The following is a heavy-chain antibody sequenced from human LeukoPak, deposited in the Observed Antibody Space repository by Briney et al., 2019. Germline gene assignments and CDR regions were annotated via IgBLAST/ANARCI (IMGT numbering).Heavy chain of an antibody. Sequence: PGGSLRLSCAASGFTFSSYEMNWVRQAPGKGLEWVSYISSSGSTIYYADSVKVRFTISRDNAKNSLYLQMNSLRAEDTAVYYCARDMDSPFYYWGQGTLVTVSS. D-gene: IGHD2-2*03. CDR3: ARDMDSPFYY. V-gene: IGHV3-48*03. CDR1: GFTFSSYE. J-gene: IGHJ4*02. CDR2: ISSSGSTI.